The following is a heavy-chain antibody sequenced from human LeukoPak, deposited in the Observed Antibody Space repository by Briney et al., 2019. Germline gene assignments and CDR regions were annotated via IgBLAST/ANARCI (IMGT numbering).Heavy chain of an antibody. Sequence: GGSLRLSCAASGFTFDDYAMHWARQAPGKGLEWVSLISGDGGSTYYADSVKGRFTISRDNSKNSLYLQMNSLRTEDTALYYCGYGYSSGWYYMDVWGKGTTVTVSS. D-gene: IGHD6-19*01. CDR1: GFTFDDYA. CDR3: GYGYSSGWYYMDV. J-gene: IGHJ6*03. CDR2: ISGDGGST. V-gene: IGHV3-43*02.